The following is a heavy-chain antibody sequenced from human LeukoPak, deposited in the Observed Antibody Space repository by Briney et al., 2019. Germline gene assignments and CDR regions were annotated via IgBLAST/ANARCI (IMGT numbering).Heavy chain of an antibody. CDR1: GGSISSGSYY. CDR2: IYTSGST. V-gene: IGHV4-61*02. J-gene: IGHJ2*01. Sequence: SETLSLTCTVSGGSISSGSYYWSWIRQPAGKGLEWIGRIYTSGSTNYNPSLKSRVTISVDTSKNQFSLKLSSVTAADTAVYYCARHDWYFDLWGRGTLVTVSS. CDR3: ARHDWYFDL.